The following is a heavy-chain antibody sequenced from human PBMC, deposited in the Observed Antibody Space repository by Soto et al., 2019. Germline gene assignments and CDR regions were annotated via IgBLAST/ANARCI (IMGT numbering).Heavy chain of an antibody. CDR3: AITKYDSSSYFYWYLGL. J-gene: IGHJ2*01. D-gene: IGHD3-22*01. Sequence: QVELVQSGAEVKKPGSSVKVSCQASEDTFRNYAITWVRQAPGQGLECMGGIIPIFGTATDAQKYQGRDTISADTTATTVYMEVTRLRSDDTALYYCAITKYDSSSYFYWYLGLWGRGTLVTVSS. CDR1: EDTFRNYA. V-gene: IGHV1-69*06. CDR2: IIPIFGTA.